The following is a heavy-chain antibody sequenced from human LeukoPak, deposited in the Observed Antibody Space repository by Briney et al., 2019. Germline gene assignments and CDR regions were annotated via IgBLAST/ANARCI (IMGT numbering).Heavy chain of an antibody. CDR2: IGYEGSNK. Sequence: GGSLRLSCAASGFTFSSYVMHWVRQAPGKGLEWVAFIGYEGSNKYYADSVKGRFTVSRDKSKNTVYVQMNSLRAEDTAVYFCAKDREWAFDIWGQGTMVIVSS. CDR3: AKDREWAFDI. CDR1: GFTFSSYV. J-gene: IGHJ3*02. D-gene: IGHD2-8*01. V-gene: IGHV3-30*02.